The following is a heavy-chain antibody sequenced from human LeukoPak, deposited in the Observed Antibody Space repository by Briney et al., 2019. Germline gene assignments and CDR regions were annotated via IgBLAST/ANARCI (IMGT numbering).Heavy chain of an antibody. CDR1: GYSFTGHY. Sequence: ASVKVSCKASGYSFTGHYMHWVRQAPGQGLEWMGWINPNSGGTNYAQKFQGRVTMTRDTSISTAYMELSRLRSDDTAVYYCASGNSGSYLYDYWGQGTLVTVSS. J-gene: IGHJ4*02. CDR2: INPNSGGT. D-gene: IGHD1-26*01. CDR3: ASGNSGSYLYDY. V-gene: IGHV1-2*02.